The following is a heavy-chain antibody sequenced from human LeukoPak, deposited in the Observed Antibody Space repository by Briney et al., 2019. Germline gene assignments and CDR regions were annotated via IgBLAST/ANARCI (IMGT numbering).Heavy chain of an antibody. CDR3: ARWGGVGMDV. V-gene: IGHV1-46*01. CDR1: GYTFTSYY. D-gene: IGHD2-8*01. CDR2: INPSGGST. Sequence: ASVKVSCKASGYTFTSYYMHWVRQAPGQGLEWMGIINPSGGSTSYAQKFQGSVIMTRDTSTSTVYMELSSLRSEDTAVYYCARWGGVGMDVWGQGTTLIVSS. J-gene: IGHJ6*02.